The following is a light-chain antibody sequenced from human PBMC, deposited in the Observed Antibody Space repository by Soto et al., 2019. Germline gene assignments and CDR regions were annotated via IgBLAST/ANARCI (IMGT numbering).Light chain of an antibody. CDR2: LNSDGSH. Sequence: QSVLTQSPSASASLGASVKLTCTQSSGHSRYAIAWHQQQPEKGPRYLMKLNSDGSHSKGDGIPDRFSGSSSGAERYLTISSLQSEDEADYYCQTWGTGIWVFGGGTKVTVL. V-gene: IGLV4-69*01. J-gene: IGLJ3*02. CDR3: QTWGTGIWV. CDR1: SGHSRYA.